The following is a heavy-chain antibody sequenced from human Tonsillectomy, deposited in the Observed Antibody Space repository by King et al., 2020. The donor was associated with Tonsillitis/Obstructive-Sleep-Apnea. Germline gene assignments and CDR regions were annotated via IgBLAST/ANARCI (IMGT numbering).Heavy chain of an antibody. V-gene: IGHV3-72*01. CDR2: TRNKPNSYIT. D-gene: IGHD3-3*01. CDR1: GFTFSDHF. CDR3: ARDRGYDFWSGYYFDV. Sequence: VQLVESGGGLVQPGGSLRLSCAASGFTFSDHFIDWVRQAPGKGLEWVGRTRNKPNSYITEYAAFVKGGFTISRDDSKNSLYLQMNSLKTEDTAVYYCARDRGYDFWSGYYFDVWGKGTTVTVSS. J-gene: IGHJ6*04.